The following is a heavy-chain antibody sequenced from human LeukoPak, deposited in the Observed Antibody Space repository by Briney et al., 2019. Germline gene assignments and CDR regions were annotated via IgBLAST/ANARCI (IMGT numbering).Heavy chain of an antibody. CDR2: ISAYNGNT. CDR1: GYTFTSYG. Sequence: ASVKVSCKASGYTFTSYGISWVRQAPGQGLEWMGWISAYNGNTNYAQKLQGRVTMTTDTSTSTAYMELRSLRSDDTAVYYCARVERYFDWLPHYDYWGQGTLVTVSS. V-gene: IGHV1-18*01. J-gene: IGHJ4*02. CDR3: ARVERYFDWLPHYDY. D-gene: IGHD3-9*01.